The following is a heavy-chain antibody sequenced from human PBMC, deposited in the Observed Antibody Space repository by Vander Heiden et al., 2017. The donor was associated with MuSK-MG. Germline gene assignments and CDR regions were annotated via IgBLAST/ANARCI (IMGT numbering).Heavy chain of an antibody. J-gene: IGHJ3*02. V-gene: IGHV3-23*01. CDR1: GLTFSNYA. D-gene: IGHD4-17*01. Sequence: EVQLLESGGGLVQPGGSLRLSCAASGLTFSNYAMSWVSQAPGKGLEWVSGISGGGGTTYYADSVKGRFTTSRDNSKNTLYLRMNSLRAEDTAVYYCAKVVRDYGDYVGAFDIWGQGTMVTVSS. CDR2: ISGGGGTT. CDR3: AKVVRDYGDYVGAFDI.